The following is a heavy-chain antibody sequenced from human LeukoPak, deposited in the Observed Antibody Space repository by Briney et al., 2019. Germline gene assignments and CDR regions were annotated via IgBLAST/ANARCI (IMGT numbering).Heavy chain of an antibody. Sequence: GGSLRLSCAASGFTFTNYAMSWVRQAPGKGLEWVSGISGSGDSTYYADSVKGRLTISRDNSKNTLYLQMNSLRAEDTAIYYCARDPRRVVPAAFFFDYWGQGTLVTVSS. CDR2: ISGSGDST. CDR1: GFTFTNYA. J-gene: IGHJ4*02. V-gene: IGHV3-23*01. D-gene: IGHD2-2*01. CDR3: ARDPRRVVPAAFFFDY.